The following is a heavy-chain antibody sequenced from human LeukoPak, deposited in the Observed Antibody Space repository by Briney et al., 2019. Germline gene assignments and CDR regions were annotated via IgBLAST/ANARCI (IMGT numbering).Heavy chain of an antibody. CDR3: ARDRYDSSGPSFDY. CDR2: INPNSGGT. J-gene: IGHJ4*02. V-gene: IGHV1-2*02. Sequence: ASVKVSCKASGYTFTGYYMHWVRQAPGQGLEWMGWINPNSGGTNYAQKFQGRVTMTRDTSISTAYMELSRLRSDDTAVYYCARDRYDSSGPSFDYWDQGTLVTVSS. CDR1: GYTFTGYY. D-gene: IGHD3-22*01.